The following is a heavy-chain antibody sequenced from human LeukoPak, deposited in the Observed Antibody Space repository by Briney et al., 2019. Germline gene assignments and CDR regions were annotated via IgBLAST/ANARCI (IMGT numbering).Heavy chain of an antibody. Sequence: PGGSLRLSCAASGFTFSSYAMSWVRQAPGKGLEWVSAISGSGGSTCYADSVKGRFTISRDNSKNTLYLQMNSLRAEDTAVYYCAKDWRMYSGSYGWFDPWGQGTLVTVSS. J-gene: IGHJ5*02. D-gene: IGHD1-26*01. CDR2: ISGSGGST. V-gene: IGHV3-23*01. CDR1: GFTFSSYA. CDR3: AKDWRMYSGSYGWFDP.